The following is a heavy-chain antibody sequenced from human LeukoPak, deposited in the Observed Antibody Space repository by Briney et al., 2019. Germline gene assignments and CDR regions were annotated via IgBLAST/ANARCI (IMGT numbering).Heavy chain of an antibody. CDR1: GGSISPYY. D-gene: IGHD3-22*01. CDR2: INHSGST. V-gene: IGHV4-34*01. J-gene: IGHJ4*02. CDR3: ARGEGDDSSGPKWYFDY. Sequence: SETLSITCTVSGGSISPYYWSWIRQPPGKGPEWIGEINHSGSTNYNPSLKSRVTISVDTSKNQFSLKLSSVTAADTAVYYCARGEGDDSSGPKWYFDYWGQGTLVTVSS.